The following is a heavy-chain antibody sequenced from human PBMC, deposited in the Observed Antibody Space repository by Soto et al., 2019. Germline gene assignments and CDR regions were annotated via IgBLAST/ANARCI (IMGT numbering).Heavy chain of an antibody. D-gene: IGHD6-19*01. CDR1: GFTFRSYA. V-gene: IGHV3-23*01. Sequence: GGSQSPSCAASGFTFRSYARSWVRQAPGKGLEWVSAISGSGGSTYYADSVKGRFTISRDNSKNTLYLQMNSLRAEDTAVYYCAKSPTSSGWYFGPYYWGQGTLVTVSS. J-gene: IGHJ4*02. CDR3: AKSPTSSGWYFGPYY. CDR2: ISGSGGST.